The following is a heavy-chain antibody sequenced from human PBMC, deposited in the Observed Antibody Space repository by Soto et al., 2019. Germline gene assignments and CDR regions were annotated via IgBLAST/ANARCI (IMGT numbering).Heavy chain of an antibody. V-gene: IGHV3-48*01. CDR3: ARDGIVVVPAAMYSRMEYFQH. D-gene: IGHD2-2*01. J-gene: IGHJ1*01. Sequence: GGSLRLSCAASGFTFSSYSMNWVRQAPGKGLEWVSYISSSSSTIYYADSVKGRFTISRDNAKNSLYLQMNSLRAEDTAVYYCARDGIVVVPAAMYSRMEYFQHWGQGTLVTVSS. CDR2: ISSSSSTI. CDR1: GFTFSSYS.